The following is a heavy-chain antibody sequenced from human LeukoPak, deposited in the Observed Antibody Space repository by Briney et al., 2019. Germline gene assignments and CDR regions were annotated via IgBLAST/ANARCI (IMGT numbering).Heavy chain of an antibody. CDR2: IYHSGRT. V-gene: IGHV4-38-2*02. J-gene: IGHJ3*02. Sequence: SETLSLTCTVSGYSISSGYYWGWIRQPPGKGLEWIGSIYHSGRTFYNPSLKSRVTISVDTSKNQFSLKLSSVTAADTAVYYCARVLLWFGELPADAFDIWGQGTMVTVSS. CDR1: GYSISSGYY. CDR3: ARVLLWFGELPADAFDI. D-gene: IGHD3-10*01.